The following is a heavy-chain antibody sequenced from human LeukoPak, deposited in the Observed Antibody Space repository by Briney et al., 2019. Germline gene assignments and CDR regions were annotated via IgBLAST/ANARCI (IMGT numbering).Heavy chain of an antibody. J-gene: IGHJ4*02. CDR1: GFTFSSYA. D-gene: IGHD2-2*01. Sequence: GGFLRLSCAASGFTFSSYAMHWVRQAPGKGLEWVAVILYDGSNKYYADSVKGRFTISRDNSKNTLYLQMNSLRAEDTAVYYCAREGDIVVPYYFDYWGQGTLVTVSS. CDR2: ILYDGSNK. CDR3: AREGDIVVPYYFDY. V-gene: IGHV3-30*01.